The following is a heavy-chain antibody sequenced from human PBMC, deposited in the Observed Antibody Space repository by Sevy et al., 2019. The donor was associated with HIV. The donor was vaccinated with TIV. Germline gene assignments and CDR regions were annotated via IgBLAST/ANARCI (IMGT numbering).Heavy chain of an antibody. CDR3: AGVDVKVRGLISSDVFDI. D-gene: IGHD3-10*01. J-gene: IGHJ3*02. Sequence: SETLSLTCIVSGYSISTSHYWGWIRQPPGKGLEWIGSMYHSGSTFYNPYLRSRVTISVDTSKNHLSLKRASVTAADTAVYCCAGVDVKVRGLISSDVFDIWGQGTMVTVSS. CDR2: MYHSGST. CDR1: GYSISTSHY. V-gene: IGHV4-38-2*02.